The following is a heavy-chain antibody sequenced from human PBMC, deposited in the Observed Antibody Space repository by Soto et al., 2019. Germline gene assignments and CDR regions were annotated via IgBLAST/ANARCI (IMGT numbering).Heavy chain of an antibody. V-gene: IGHV4-59*08. J-gene: IGHJ2*01. CDR1: GGSISSYY. CDR3: ASQGRGYGDYVLWYFDL. Sequence: QVQLQESGPGLVKPSETLSLTCTVSGGSISSYYWSWIRQPPGKGLEWIGYSYYSGRTNYNPSLKSRVTISVDTSKNQFSLKLSSVTAADTAVYYCASQGRGYGDYVLWYFDLWGRGTLVTVSS. D-gene: IGHD4-17*01. CDR2: SYYSGRT.